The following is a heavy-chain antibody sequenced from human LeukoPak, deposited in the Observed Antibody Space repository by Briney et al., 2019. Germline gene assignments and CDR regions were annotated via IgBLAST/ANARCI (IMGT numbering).Heavy chain of an antibody. J-gene: IGHJ4*02. CDR2: ISGSGSST. CDR1: GFTFSSYA. Sequence: GGSLRLSCAASGFTFSSYAMSWVRQAPGKGLEWVSPISGSGSSTYYAGSVKGRFTISRDNSKSTLYLQMNSLRAEDTAVYYCAKGVAVASPYYFDYWGQGTLVTVSS. D-gene: IGHD6-19*01. V-gene: IGHV3-23*01. CDR3: AKGVAVASPYYFDY.